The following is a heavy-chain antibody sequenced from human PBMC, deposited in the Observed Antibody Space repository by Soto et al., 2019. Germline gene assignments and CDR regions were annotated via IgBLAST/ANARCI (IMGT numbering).Heavy chain of an antibody. J-gene: IGHJ1*01. CDR3: ALTDDYVVRYFHY. V-gene: IGHV2-5*02. CDR1: GFSLTTTGVG. D-gene: IGHD4-17*01. CDR2: IFWDNGK. Sequence: QITLKESGPTLVKPTQTLTLTCTFSGFSLTTTGVGVGWFRQPPGQALEWLALIFWDNGKRFSPSLRSRLTITKDTSRNQVVLTVANMDPVDTATYYCALTDDYVVRYFHYWGPGTLVTVSA.